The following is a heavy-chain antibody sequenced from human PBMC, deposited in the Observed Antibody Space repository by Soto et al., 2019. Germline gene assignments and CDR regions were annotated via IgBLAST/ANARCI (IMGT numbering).Heavy chain of an antibody. CDR1: GGSFSGYY. CDR2: VNHAGSA. J-gene: IGHJ5*02. V-gene: IGHV4-34*01. D-gene: IGHD1-7*01. Sequence: QVQLQQWGAGLLKPSETLSLTCAVYGGSFSGYYWSWIRQPPGKGLVWIGRVNHAGSATYSPSLNRRGAISVDPSKNQFSLRLSSVTAADTAIYYCARAFRGRTSTWYDNWGQGTLVTVSS. CDR3: ARAFRGRTSTWYDN.